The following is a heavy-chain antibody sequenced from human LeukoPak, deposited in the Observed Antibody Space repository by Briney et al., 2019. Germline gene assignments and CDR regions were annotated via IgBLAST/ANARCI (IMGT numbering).Heavy chain of an antibody. Sequence: SETLSLTCTVSGGSISSYYCSWIRPPAGKGLEWIGRIYTSGSTNYNPSLKSRVTMSVDTSKNQFSLKLSSVTAADTAVYYCARDRGYSGYDLADYYFDYWGQGTLVTVSS. D-gene: IGHD5-12*01. J-gene: IGHJ4*02. CDR2: IYTSGST. CDR1: GGSISSYY. CDR3: ARDRGYSGYDLADYYFDY. V-gene: IGHV4-4*07.